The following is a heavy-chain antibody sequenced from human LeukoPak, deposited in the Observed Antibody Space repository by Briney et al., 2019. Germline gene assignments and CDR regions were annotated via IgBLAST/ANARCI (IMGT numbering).Heavy chain of an antibody. J-gene: IGHJ4*02. D-gene: IGHD3-10*01. Sequence: GPVRVSCAASRYTSTTSFLHSGRQAPGHGLEWRGVITSSGGSTSYAEKFQGRVTMTRDTSTSTVYMELSSLRYEDTAVYYCARAMVRGLSNPFDSWGQGTLVTVSS. CDR2: ITSSGGST. CDR3: ARAMVRGLSNPFDS. V-gene: IGHV1-46*01. CDR1: RYTSTTSF.